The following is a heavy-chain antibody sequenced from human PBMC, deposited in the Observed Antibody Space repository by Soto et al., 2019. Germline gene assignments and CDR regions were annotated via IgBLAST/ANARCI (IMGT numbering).Heavy chain of an antibody. CDR1: GFTFSSYA. D-gene: IGHD2-15*01. Sequence: EVQLLESGGGLVQPGGSLRLSCAASGFTFSSYAMSWVRQGTGKGLEWVSAISGSGGSTYYADSVKGRFTISRDNSKNTRYLQMNSLRAEDTAVYYCAKDLGFVVVAATQYYFDYWGQGTLVTVSS. CDR3: AKDLGFVVVAATQYYFDY. J-gene: IGHJ4*02. V-gene: IGHV3-23*01. CDR2: ISGSGGST.